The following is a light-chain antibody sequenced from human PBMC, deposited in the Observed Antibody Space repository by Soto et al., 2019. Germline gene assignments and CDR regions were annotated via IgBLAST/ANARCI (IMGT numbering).Light chain of an antibody. CDR1: QTIINW. Sequence: DIQRTQSLFPLSASVETRVTIICRASQTIINWVAWYHQKPGRAPKFLIYKASNLESGVPSRFSGSGSGTEFTLTISSLQPDDFATYYCQHWHGFSWTFGQGTKVEIK. J-gene: IGKJ1*01. CDR2: KAS. V-gene: IGKV1-5*03. CDR3: QHWHGFSWT.